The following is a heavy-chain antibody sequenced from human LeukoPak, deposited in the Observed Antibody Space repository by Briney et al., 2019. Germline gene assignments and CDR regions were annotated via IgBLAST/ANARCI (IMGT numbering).Heavy chain of an antibody. V-gene: IGHV4-4*02. D-gene: IGHD3-22*01. J-gene: IGHJ5*02. Sequence: SETLSLTCAVSGGSISSSNWWSWVRQPPGKGLEWIGEIYHSGSTNYNPSLKSRVTISVDTSKNQFSLKLSSVTAADTAVYYCARGPDSSQGWFDPWGQGTLVTVSS. CDR1: GGSISSSNW. CDR3: ARGPDSSQGWFDP. CDR2: IYHSGST.